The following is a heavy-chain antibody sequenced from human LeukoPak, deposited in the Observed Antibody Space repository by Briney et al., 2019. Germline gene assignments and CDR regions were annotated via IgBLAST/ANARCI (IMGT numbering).Heavy chain of an antibody. V-gene: IGHV3-23*01. CDR1: GFTFSSYA. D-gene: IGHD2-2*01. Sequence: GGSLRLSCAASGFTFSSYAMSWVRQAPGKGLEWVSAISGSGGSTYYADSVKGRFTISRDNSKNTLYLQMNSLRAEDTAVYYCAKGGTVVPAAGYYFDYWGQGTLVTVSS. CDR2: ISGSGGST. J-gene: IGHJ4*02. CDR3: AKGGTVVPAAGYYFDY.